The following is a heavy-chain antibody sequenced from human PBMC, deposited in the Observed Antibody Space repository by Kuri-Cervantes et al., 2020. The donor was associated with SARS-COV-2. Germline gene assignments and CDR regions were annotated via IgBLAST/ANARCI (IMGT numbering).Heavy chain of an antibody. CDR3: ASFYGGNSGDAFDI. Sequence: SVKVSCKASGYTFTSYGISWVRQAPGQGLEWMGGIIPIFGTANYAQKFQGRVTITTDESMSTAYMELSSLRSEDTAVYYCASFYGGNSGDAFDIWGQGTMVTVSS. D-gene: IGHD4-23*01. CDR2: IIPIFGTA. CDR1: GYTFTSYG. J-gene: IGHJ3*02. V-gene: IGHV1-69*05.